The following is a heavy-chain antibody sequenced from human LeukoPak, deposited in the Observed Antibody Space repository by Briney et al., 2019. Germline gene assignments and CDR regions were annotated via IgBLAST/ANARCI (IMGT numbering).Heavy chain of an antibody. CDR3: VTEGFIYGYHGIDT. J-gene: IGHJ3*02. Sequence: ASVKVSCKASGYIFTGYYMHWVRQAPGQGLEWMGWINLNSGGTTYAQKFQGRVTMTRDTSMSTAYMELSRLRSDDTAVYYCVTEGFIYGYHGIDTWGQGTIVTVSS. CDR2: INLNSGGT. D-gene: IGHD5-18*01. CDR1: GYIFTGYY. V-gene: IGHV1-2*02.